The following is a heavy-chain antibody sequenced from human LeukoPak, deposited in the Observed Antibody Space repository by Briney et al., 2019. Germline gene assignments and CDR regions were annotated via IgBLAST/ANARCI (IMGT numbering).Heavy chain of an antibody. V-gene: IGHV3-48*03. CDR1: GFPFSSYE. CDR2: ISSSGSTI. CDR3: ALRGSGSLGYFDY. D-gene: IGHD3-10*01. J-gene: IGHJ4*02. Sequence: GGSLRLSCAASGFPFSSYEMNWVRQAPGKGLEWVSYISSSGSTIYYADSVKGRFTISRDNAKNSLYLQMNSLRAEDTAVYYCALRGSGSLGYFDYWGQGTLVTVSS.